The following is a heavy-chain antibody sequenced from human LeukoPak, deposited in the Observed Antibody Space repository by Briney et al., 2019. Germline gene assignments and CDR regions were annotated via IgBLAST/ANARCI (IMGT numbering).Heavy chain of an antibody. CDR3: ARLGGGYYFDY. J-gene: IGHJ4*02. CDR2: INSDGSTT. V-gene: IGHV3-74*01. Sequence: PGGSLRLSCAASGFTFSSYWMYWVRQAPGKGLVWVSRINSDGSTTSYADSVKGRFTISRDNAKNSLYLQMNSLRAEDTAVYYCARLGGGYYFDYWGQGTLVTVSS. D-gene: IGHD3-16*01. CDR1: GFTFSSYW.